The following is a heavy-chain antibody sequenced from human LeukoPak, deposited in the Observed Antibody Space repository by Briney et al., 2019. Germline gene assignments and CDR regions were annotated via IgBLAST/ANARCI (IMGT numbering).Heavy chain of an antibody. V-gene: IGHV4-59*01. CDR3: ASNTGTVFDY. Sequence: SETLSLTCTVSGDFITAYYWSWIRQPPGKGLEWIGYVYYSGSTEYNPSLRSRVTISLEMSQRQFSLNLTSVTAADTAVYYCASNTGTVFDYWGQGGLVTVSS. CDR1: GDFITAYY. CDR2: VYYSGST. J-gene: IGHJ4*02. D-gene: IGHD7-27*01.